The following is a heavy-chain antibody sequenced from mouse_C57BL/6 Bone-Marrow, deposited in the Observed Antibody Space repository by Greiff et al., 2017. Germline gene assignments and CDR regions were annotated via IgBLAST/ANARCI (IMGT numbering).Heavy chain of an antibody. CDR3: ARRMDY. Sequence: VQLQESGAELARPGASVKMSCKASGYTFTSYTMHWVQQRPGQGLEWIGYINPSSGYTKYTQKFKDKATLTEDKSSSTPYMQLNSLTSEDSAVYYCARRMDYWGQGTSVTVSS. V-gene: IGHV1-4*01. CDR1: GYTFTSYT. CDR2: INPSSGYT. J-gene: IGHJ4*01.